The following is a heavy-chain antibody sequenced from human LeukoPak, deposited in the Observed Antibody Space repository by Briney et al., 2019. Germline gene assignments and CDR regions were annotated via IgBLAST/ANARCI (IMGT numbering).Heavy chain of an antibody. D-gene: IGHD4-17*01. CDR1: GFTLNNYA. V-gene: IGHV3-23*01. CDR3: ARRLRRNYFDY. J-gene: IGHJ4*02. Sequence: GGSLRLSCAASGFTLNNYAMSWVRQAPGKGLEWVSATSSSDAGTYHADSVRGRFTISRDNSKNTLYLQMNSLRAEDTAVYYCARRLRRNYFDYWGQGTLVTVSS. CDR2: TSSSDAGT.